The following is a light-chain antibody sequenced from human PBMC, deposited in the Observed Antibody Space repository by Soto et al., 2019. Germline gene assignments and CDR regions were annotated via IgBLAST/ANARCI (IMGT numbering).Light chain of an antibody. CDR2: AAS. J-gene: IGKJ3*01. CDR3: RQSYNFKFT. V-gene: IGKV1-39*01. CDR1: QSSSRY. Sequence: DIQMTQSPSSLSASVGDRVTITCRARQSSSRYLNWYQKKPGKATKLLIYAASTLLSGVPSRFSSNESGTEFTLTLSSLQPEYTATYHCRQSYNFKFTVGPATKVDIK.